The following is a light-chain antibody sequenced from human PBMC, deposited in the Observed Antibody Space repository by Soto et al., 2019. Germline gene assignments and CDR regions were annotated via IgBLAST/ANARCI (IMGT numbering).Light chain of an antibody. CDR3: QQRSNWPPWT. CDR1: QSVSSY. CDR2: DAS. V-gene: IGKV3-11*01. J-gene: IGKJ1*01. Sequence: EIVLTQSPATLSLSPGERATLSCRASQSVSSYLAWYQQKPGQTPRLLIYDASNRATGIPARFSGSGSGTDFTPTISSLEPEDFAVYYCQQRSNWPPWTFVQGTKVEIK.